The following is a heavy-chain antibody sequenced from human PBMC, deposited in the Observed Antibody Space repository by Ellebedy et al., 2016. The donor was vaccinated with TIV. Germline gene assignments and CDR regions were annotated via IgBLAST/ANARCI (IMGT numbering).Heavy chain of an antibody. Sequence: ASVKVSCXASGDTFAAYYLHFVRQAPGQGLEWMGWITPYNGGTKYAQKFQGRFTMTSDTSISTAYMELSRLRSDDTAVYYCGRVLWSNSDYTFDIWGQGTMVTVSS. CDR3: GRVLWSNSDYTFDI. J-gene: IGHJ3*02. CDR2: ITPYNGGT. V-gene: IGHV1-2*02. D-gene: IGHD4-11*01. CDR1: GDTFAAYY.